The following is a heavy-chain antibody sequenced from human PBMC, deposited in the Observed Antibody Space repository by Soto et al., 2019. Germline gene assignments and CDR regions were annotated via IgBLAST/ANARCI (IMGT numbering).Heavy chain of an antibody. Sequence: EVQLVESGGGLIQPGGSLRLSCAASGFTVSRDYMSWVRQAPGKGLEWVSVIYTGGSTYYADSVKGRFTVSRDKSKNTLYLQMNSLRAEDTAVYYCARAYGGNPALFDPWGEGTLVTVSS. CDR1: GFTVSRDY. J-gene: IGHJ5*02. CDR3: ARAYGGNPALFDP. V-gene: IGHV3-53*01. CDR2: IYTGGST. D-gene: IGHD4-17*01.